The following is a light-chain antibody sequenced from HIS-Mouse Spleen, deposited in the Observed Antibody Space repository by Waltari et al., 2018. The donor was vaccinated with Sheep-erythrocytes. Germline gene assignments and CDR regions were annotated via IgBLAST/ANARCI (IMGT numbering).Light chain of an antibody. J-gene: IGLJ1*01. V-gene: IGLV2-8*01. CDR3: SSYAGSNNYV. CDR1: SSDVGGYNY. Sequence: QSALTQPPSASGPPGQSVPISCTGTSSDVGGYNYVSWYQQHPGKAPKHMIYEVSKRPSGGPDRFSGAKSGNTAFLTVSGLQAEDEADYYCSSYAGSNNYVFGTGTKVTVL. CDR2: EVS.